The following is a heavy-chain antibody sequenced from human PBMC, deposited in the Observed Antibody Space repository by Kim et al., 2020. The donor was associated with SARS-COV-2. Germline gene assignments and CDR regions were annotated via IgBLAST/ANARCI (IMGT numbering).Heavy chain of an antibody. J-gene: IGHJ6*02. Sequence: RKSRVTISEDTSKSQFSLKLSSVAAADTAVYYCARGMYSSAWAINYGMDVWGQGTTVAVSS. CDR3: ARGMYSSAWAINYGMDV. D-gene: IGHD6-19*01. V-gene: IGHV4-34*01.